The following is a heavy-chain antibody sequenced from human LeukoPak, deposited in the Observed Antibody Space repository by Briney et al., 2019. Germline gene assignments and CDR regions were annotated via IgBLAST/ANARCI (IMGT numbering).Heavy chain of an antibody. CDR2: IKQDGSEK. J-gene: IGHJ4*02. Sequence: GGSLRLSCAASGFTFSSYWMSWVRQAPGKGLEWVANIKQDGSEKYHVDSVKGRFTISRDNSKNTLYLQMNSLRAEDTAVYYCAKDILSHYYDSSGYYNWGQGTLVTVSS. CDR3: AKDILSHYYDSSGYYN. D-gene: IGHD3-22*01. CDR1: GFTFSSYW. V-gene: IGHV3-7*03.